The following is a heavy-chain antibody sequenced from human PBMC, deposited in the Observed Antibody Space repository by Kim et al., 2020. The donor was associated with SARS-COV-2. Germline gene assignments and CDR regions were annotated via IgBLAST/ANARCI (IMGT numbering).Heavy chain of an antibody. CDR2: T. CDR3: AREAGALGFDY. J-gene: IGHJ4*02. D-gene: IGHD3-10*01. Sequence: TYYNSSLKSRVTISVDTSKSQFSLKLNSVTAADTAVYYCAREAGALGFDYWGQGTLVTVSS. V-gene: IGHV4-31*02.